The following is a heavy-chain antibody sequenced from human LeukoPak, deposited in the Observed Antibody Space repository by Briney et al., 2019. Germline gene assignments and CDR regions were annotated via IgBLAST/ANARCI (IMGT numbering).Heavy chain of an antibody. CDR1: GGSISSSGYY. CDR2: IYYSGST. V-gene: IGHV4-39*07. Sequence: SETLSLTCTVSGGSISSSGYYWGWIRQPPGKGLEWIASIYYSGSTNYNPSLKSRVTISVDTSKNQFSLKLSSVTAADTAVYYCARVGRSPDAFDIWGQGTMVTVSS. J-gene: IGHJ3*02. D-gene: IGHD3-16*02. CDR3: ARVGRSPDAFDI.